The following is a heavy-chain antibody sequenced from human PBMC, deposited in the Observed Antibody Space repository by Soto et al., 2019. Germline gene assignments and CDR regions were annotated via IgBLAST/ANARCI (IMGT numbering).Heavy chain of an antibody. CDR2: INHSGST. V-gene: IGHV4-34*01. D-gene: IGHD3-10*01. Sequence: PSETLSLACAVYGGSFSGYYWSWIRQPPGKGLEWIGEINHSGSTNYNPSLKSRVTISVDTSKNQFSLKLSSVTAADTAVYYCARERGILLWFGDLKGFDPWGQGTLVTVSS. CDR3: ARERGILLWFGDLKGFDP. J-gene: IGHJ5*02. CDR1: GGSFSGYY.